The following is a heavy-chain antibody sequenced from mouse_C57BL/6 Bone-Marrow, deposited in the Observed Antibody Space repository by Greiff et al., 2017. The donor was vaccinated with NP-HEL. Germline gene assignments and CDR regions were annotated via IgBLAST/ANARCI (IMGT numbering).Heavy chain of an antibody. CDR3: VRHQPYFRNCHAMDY. J-gene: IGHJ4*01. CDR2: IRSKSNNYAT. Sequence: EVKVVESGGGLVQPKGSLKLSCAASGFSFNTYAMNWVRQAPGKGLEWVARIRSKSNNYATYYADSVKDRFTISRDDSESMLYLQMNNLKTEDSAMYYCVRHQPYFRNCHAMDYWGQGTSVTVSS. D-gene: IGHD2-5*01. V-gene: IGHV10-1*01. CDR1: GFSFNTYA.